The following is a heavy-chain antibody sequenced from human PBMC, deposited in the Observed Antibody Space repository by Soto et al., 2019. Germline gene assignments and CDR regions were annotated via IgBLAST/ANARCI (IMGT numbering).Heavy chain of an antibody. CDR3: ARDLTIKYSSSGGSDY. D-gene: IGHD6-6*01. V-gene: IGHV1-18*01. CDR2: ISAYNGNT. Sequence: ASVKVSCKASGYTFTSYGISWVRQAPGQGLEWMGWISAYNGNTNYAQKPQGRVTMTTDTSTSTACMELRSLRSDDPAVYYCARDLTIKYSSSGGSDYWGQGTLVTVSS. J-gene: IGHJ4*02. CDR1: GYTFTSYG.